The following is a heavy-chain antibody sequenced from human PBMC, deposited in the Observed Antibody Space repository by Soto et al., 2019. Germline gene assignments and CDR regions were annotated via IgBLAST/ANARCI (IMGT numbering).Heavy chain of an antibody. CDR2: MNPNSGNT. J-gene: IGHJ4*02. CDR1: GYTFTSYD. V-gene: IGHV1-8*01. D-gene: IGHD3-9*01. Sequence: ASVKVSCKASGYTFTSYDINWVRQATGQGLEWMGWMNPNSGNTGYAQKFQGRVTMTRNTSISTAYMELSSLRSEDTAVYYCARDGGILTGYDYWGQGTLVTVSS. CDR3: ARDGGILTGYDY.